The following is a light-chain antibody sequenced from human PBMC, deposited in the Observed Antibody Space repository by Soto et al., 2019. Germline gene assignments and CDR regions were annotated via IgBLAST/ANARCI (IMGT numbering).Light chain of an antibody. CDR1: SSNIEAGYD. J-gene: IGLJ1*01. V-gene: IGLV1-40*01. CDR3: QSYDNSLSGVYV. Sequence: QSVLTQPPSVSGAPGQTVTISCTGSSSNIEAGYDVHWYQQVPGAAPKLIIYDSSNRPSGVPDRFSGSRSGTSASLVITRLQAEDEADYFCQSYDNSLSGVYVFGGGTKVTVL. CDR2: DSS.